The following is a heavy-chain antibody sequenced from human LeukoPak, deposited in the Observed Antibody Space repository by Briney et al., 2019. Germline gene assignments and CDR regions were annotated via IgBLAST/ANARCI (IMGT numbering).Heavy chain of an antibody. J-gene: IGHJ5*02. CDR1: GYTFTDYY. CDR3: ASGSYWT. V-gene: IGHV1-2*06. D-gene: IGHD1-26*01. CDR2: INPSSGGT. Sequence: ASVKVSCKASGYTFTDYYMHWVRQVPGQGLQWMGRINPSSGGTNYAQKFQGRVTMTRDKSINTAYMEPGRLRSDDTAVYYCASGSYWTWGQGTLVTVSS.